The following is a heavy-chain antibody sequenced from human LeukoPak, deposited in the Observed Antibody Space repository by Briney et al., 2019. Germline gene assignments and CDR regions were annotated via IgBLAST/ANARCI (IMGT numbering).Heavy chain of an antibody. CDR3: ARRLRAFDI. J-gene: IGHJ3*02. Sequence: SETLSLTCAVYGGSFSGYYWSWIRQPPGKGLEWIGEINHSGSTNYNPSLKSRVTISVDTSKDQFSLKLSSVTAADTAVYYCARRLRAFDIWGQGTMVTVSS. CDR1: GGSFSGYY. V-gene: IGHV4-34*01. CDR2: INHSGST.